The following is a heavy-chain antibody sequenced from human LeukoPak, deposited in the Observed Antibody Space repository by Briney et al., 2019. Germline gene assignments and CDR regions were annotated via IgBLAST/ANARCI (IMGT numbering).Heavy chain of an antibody. J-gene: IGHJ4*02. CDR1: GGSISSGGYY. CDR3: ARDHCSSTSCPSRAFDY. V-gene: IGHV4-30-2*01. D-gene: IGHD2-2*01. CDR2: IYHSGST. Sequence: SQTLSLTCTVSGGSISSGGYYWSWIRQPPGKGLEWIGYIYHSGSTYYNPSLKSRVTISVDRSKNQFSLKLSSVTAADTAVYYCARDHCSSTSCPSRAFDYWGQGTLVTVSS.